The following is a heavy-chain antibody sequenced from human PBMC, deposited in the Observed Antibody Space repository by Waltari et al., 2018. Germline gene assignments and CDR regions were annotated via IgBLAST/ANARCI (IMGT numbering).Heavy chain of an antibody. CDR1: GGSISSGSYS. CDR3: ARSYYYDRSGYSN. Sequence: QVQLQESGPGLVKPSQTLSLTCTVSGGSISSGSYSWRWVRHPAGKGLEWIGRIYTRGSTNYNPSLKSRVTISVDTSKNQVSLKLSSGTAADTAVYYCARSYYYDRSGYSNWGQGTLVTVSS. V-gene: IGHV4-61*02. CDR2: IYTRGST. D-gene: IGHD3-22*01. J-gene: IGHJ4*02.